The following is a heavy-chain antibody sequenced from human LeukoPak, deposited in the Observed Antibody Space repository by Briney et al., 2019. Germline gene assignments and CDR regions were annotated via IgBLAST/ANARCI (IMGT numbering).Heavy chain of an antibody. V-gene: IGHV1-69-2*01. CDR3: ATDGGGRYSSSRYL. Sequence: GASVKVSCKATGVSFSSYAISWVRQAPGQGLEWMGRVEPEDGETIYAEKFQGRVTITADTSTDTAYMELSSMRSEDTAVYYCATDGGGRYSSSRYLWGQGTLVTVSS. CDR2: VEPEDGET. D-gene: IGHD6-13*01. J-gene: IGHJ5*02. CDR1: GVSFSSYA.